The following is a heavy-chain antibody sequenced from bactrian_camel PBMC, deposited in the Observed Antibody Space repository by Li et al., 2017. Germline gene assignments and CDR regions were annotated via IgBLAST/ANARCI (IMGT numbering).Heavy chain of an antibody. J-gene: IGHJ4*01. V-gene: IGHV3S1*01. D-gene: IGHD3*01. Sequence: QLVESGGGLVQPGGSLRLSCEVTGFSFSNQWMYWVRQIPGKGLEWVSTVNEAGDTTYYADSVKGRFTISRDNAKNTVYLQMNSLKSEDTALYYCATQAFDYWGQGTQVTVS. CDR1: GFSFSNQW. CDR3: ATQAFDY. CDR2: VNEAGDTT.